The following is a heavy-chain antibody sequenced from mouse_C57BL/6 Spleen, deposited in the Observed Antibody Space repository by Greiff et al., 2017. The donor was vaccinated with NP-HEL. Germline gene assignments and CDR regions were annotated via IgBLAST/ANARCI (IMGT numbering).Heavy chain of an antibody. Sequence: EVQLQQSGPELVKPGASVKISCKASGYSFTGYYMNWVKQSPEKSLEWIGEINPSTGGTTYNQKFKAKATLTVDKSSSTAYMQLKSLTSEDSAVYYCARPPLFAYWGQGTLVTVSA. CDR2: INPSTGGT. V-gene: IGHV1-42*01. CDR1: GYSFTGYY. CDR3: ARPPLFAY. D-gene: IGHD6-1*01. J-gene: IGHJ3*01.